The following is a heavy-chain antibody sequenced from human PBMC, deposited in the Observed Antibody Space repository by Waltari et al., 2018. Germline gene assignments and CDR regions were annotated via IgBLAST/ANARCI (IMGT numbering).Heavy chain of an antibody. V-gene: IGHV4-31*03. Sequence: QVQLQESGPGLVKPSQTLSLTCTVSGGSISSGGYYWSWIRQHPGKGLEWIGYIYYSGSTYYNPSLKSRVTISVDTSKNQFSLKLSSVTAADTAVYYCARATLGMFSSSWYGTEVDYWGQGTLVTVSS. J-gene: IGHJ4*02. CDR2: IYYSGST. D-gene: IGHD6-13*01. CDR3: ARATLGMFSSSWYGTEVDY. CDR1: GGSISSGGYY.